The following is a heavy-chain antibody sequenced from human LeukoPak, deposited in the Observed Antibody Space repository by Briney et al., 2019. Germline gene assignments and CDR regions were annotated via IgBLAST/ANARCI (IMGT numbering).Heavy chain of an antibody. V-gene: IGHV3-9*01. J-gene: IGHJ4*02. Sequence: PGGSLRLSCAASGFTFDDYAMHWVRQAPGKGLEWVSGISWNSGSIGYADSVKGRFTISRDNAKNSLYLQMNSLRAEDTAVYYCARDRYSTVLGTYLPSPDYWGQGTLVTVSS. CDR1: GFTFDDYA. CDR3: ARDRYSTVLGTYLPSPDY. CDR2: ISWNSGSI. D-gene: IGHD2-8*02.